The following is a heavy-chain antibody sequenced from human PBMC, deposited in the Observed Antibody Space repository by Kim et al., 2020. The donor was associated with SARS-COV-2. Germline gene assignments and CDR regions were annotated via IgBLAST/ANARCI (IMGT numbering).Heavy chain of an antibody. D-gene: IGHD4-17*01. V-gene: IGHV1-69*01. Sequence: AQKFQGRVTITADESTSTAYMELSSLRSEDTAVYYCARDPEGGYGDYGGYWGQGTLVTVSS. CDR3: ARDPEGGYGDYGGY. J-gene: IGHJ4*02.